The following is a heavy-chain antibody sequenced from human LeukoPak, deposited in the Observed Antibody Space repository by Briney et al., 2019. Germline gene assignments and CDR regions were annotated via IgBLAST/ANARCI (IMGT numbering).Heavy chain of an antibody. CDR2: ISSIGSTT. J-gene: IGHJ4*02. D-gene: IGHD6-19*01. CDR3: ARDPAVAGDYLEY. CDR1: GFTFGSYE. V-gene: IGHV3-48*03. Sequence: PGGSLRLSCAASGFTFGSYEMNWVRQAPGKGLEWVSYISSIGSTTYYADSVKGRLTISRDIAKNSLYLQMNSLRAEDTAVYYCARDPAVAGDYLEYWGQGTLVTVSS.